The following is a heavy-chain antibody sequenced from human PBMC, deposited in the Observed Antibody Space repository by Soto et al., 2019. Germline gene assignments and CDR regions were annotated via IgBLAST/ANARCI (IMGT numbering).Heavy chain of an antibody. D-gene: IGHD3-22*01. J-gene: IGHJ4*02. CDR1: GGSISSGGYY. V-gene: IGHV4-31*03. CDR3: ARGDTYYYDSSGYYPPAELDD. Sequence: SETLSLTCTVSGGSISSGGYYWSWIRQHPGKGLEWIGYIYYSGSTYYNPSLKSRVTISVDTSKNQFSLKLSSVTAADTAVYYCARGDTYYYDSSGYYPPAELDDWGQGTLVTVSS. CDR2: IYYSGST.